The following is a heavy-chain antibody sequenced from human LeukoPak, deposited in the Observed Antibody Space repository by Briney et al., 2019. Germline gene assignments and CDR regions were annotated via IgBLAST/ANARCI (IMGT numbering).Heavy chain of an antibody. CDR3: ARETPGGYFGY. J-gene: IGHJ4*02. Sequence: GGSLRLSCAASGFTFSDYYMSWIRQAPGKGLEWVSSISSSSSYIYYADSVKGRFTISRDNAKNSLYLQMNSLRAEDTAVYYCARETPGGYFGYWGQGTLVTVSS. CDR2: ISSSSSYI. CDR1: GFTFSDYY. D-gene: IGHD3-10*01. V-gene: IGHV3-11*06.